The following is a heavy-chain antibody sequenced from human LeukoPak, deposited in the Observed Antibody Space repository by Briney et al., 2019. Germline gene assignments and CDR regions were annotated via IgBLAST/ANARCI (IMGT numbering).Heavy chain of an antibody. V-gene: IGHV3-48*02. CDR3: ARDLWIQLWSRYYYYGMDV. Sequence: LAGGSLRLSCAASGFTFSSYSMNWVRQAPGKGLEWVSYISSSSSTIYYADSVKGRFTISRDNAKNSLYLQMNSLRDEDTAVYYCARDLWIQLWSRYYYYGMDVWGQGTTVTVSS. CDR2: ISSSSSTI. J-gene: IGHJ6*02. D-gene: IGHD5-18*01. CDR1: GFTFSSYS.